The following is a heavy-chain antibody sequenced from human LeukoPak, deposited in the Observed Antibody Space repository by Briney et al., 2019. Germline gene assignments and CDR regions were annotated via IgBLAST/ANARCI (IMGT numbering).Heavy chain of an antibody. D-gene: IGHD6-19*01. CDR2: INHSGST. CDR1: GGSFSGYY. V-gene: IGHV4-34*01. CDR3: ARGRKTGYSSGWSDY. Sequence: SETLSLTCAGYGGSFSGYYWSWIRQPPGEGLEWIGEINHSGSTNYNPSLKSRVTISVDTSKNQFSLKLSSVTAADTAVYYCARGRKTGYSSGWSDYWGQGTLVTVSS. J-gene: IGHJ4*02.